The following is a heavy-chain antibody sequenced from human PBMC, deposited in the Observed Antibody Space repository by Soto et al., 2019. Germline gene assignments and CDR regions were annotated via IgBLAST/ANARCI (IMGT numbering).Heavy chain of an antibody. V-gene: IGHV1-18*01. CDR2: ISAYDGNT. CDR1: GYTFTSYG. J-gene: IGHJ5*02. Sequence: ASVKVSCKASGYTFTSYGISWVRQAPGQGLEWMGWISAYDGNTNYAQKLQGRVTMTTDTSTSTAYMELRSLRSDDRAVYYSAREKRGEGRSVRRQLVPGWFDPWGQGTLVTVSS. D-gene: IGHD6-6*01. CDR3: AREKRGEGRSVRRQLVPGWFDP.